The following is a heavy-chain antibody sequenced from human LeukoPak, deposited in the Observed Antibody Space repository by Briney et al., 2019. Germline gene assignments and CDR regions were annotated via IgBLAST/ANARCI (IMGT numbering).Heavy chain of an antibody. CDR3: ARAQEQEQLWSFDY. J-gene: IGHJ4*02. CDR1: GFTFSSYG. Sequence: PGRSLRLSCAASGFTFSSYGMHWVRQAPGKGLEWGAVIWYDGSNKYYADSVKGRFTISRDNSKNTLYLQMNSLRAEDTAVYYCARAQEQEQLWSFDYWGQGTLVTVSS. CDR2: IWYDGSNK. V-gene: IGHV3-33*01. D-gene: IGHD5-18*01.